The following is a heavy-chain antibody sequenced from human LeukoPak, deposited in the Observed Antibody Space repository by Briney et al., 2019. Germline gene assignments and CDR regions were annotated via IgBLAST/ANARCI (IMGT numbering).Heavy chain of an antibody. CDR2: ISYDGSNK. D-gene: IGHD3-10*01. V-gene: IGHV3-30*18. Sequence: PGGSLRLSCAASGFTFSSYGMHWVRQAPGKGLEWVAVISYDGSNKYYADSVKGRFTISRDNSKNTLHLQMNSLRAEDTAVYYCAKGDYYGSGKPYYFDYWGQGTLVTVSS. CDR1: GFTFSSYG. J-gene: IGHJ4*02. CDR3: AKGDYYGSGKPYYFDY.